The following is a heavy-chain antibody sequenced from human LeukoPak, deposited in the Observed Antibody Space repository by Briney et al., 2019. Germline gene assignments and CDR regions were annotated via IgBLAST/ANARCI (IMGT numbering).Heavy chain of an antibody. V-gene: IGHV4-59*08. D-gene: IGHD1-26*01. CDR2: IYYSGST. J-gene: IGHJ6*02. Sequence: SETLSLTCTVSGGSISSSYWSWIRQPPGKGLEWIGYIYYSGSTNYNPSLKSRVTISVDTSKNQFSLRLNSVTAADTAVYYCARYASGSFSIYYGLDVWGQGTTVTVSS. CDR1: GGSISSSY. CDR3: ARYASGSFSIYYGLDV.